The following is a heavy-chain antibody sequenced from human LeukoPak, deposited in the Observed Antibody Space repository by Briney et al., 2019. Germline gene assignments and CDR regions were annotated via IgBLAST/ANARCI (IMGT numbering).Heavy chain of an antibody. V-gene: IGHV3-21*01. J-gene: IGHJ5*02. D-gene: IGHD2-21*01. Sequence: PGGSLRLSCAASGFTFSSYAMHWVRQAPGKGLEWVSSITSSSTFINYADSVKGRFTISRDNAKNSVFLQMNSLRVEDTAVYYCARYTTGDNWFDPWGQGTLATVSS. CDR2: ITSSSTFI. CDR1: GFTFSSYA. CDR3: ARYTTGDNWFDP.